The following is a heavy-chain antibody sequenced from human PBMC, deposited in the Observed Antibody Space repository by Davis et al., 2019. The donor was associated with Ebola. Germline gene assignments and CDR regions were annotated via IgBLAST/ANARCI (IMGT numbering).Heavy chain of an antibody. CDR2: IRSKANSYAT. Sequence: GGSLRLSCAASGFTFSGSAMHWVRQASGKGLEWVGRIRSKANSYATAYAASVKGRFTITRDDAKNTAYLQMHSLKTEDTAVYYCTTQWLVLLAREYWGQGTLVTVSS. J-gene: IGHJ4*02. D-gene: IGHD6-19*01. CDR1: GFTFSGSA. V-gene: IGHV3-73*01. CDR3: TTQWLVLLAREY.